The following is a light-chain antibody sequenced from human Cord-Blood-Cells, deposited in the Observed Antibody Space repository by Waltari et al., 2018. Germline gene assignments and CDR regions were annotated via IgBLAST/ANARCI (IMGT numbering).Light chain of an antibody. V-gene: IGKV2-30*02. Sequence: MPQSLPPLPVTLGPPASTSSKSSQSLVHSDGNTYLNWYQQRPGQSPRRLFYKVSNRDSGAPERFSGRGSGTDFTLKISRVEAEDVGVYYCMQSTHWPRTFGQGTKVEIK. J-gene: IGKJ1*01. CDR3: MQSTHWPRT. CDR1: QSLVHSDGNTY. CDR2: KVS.